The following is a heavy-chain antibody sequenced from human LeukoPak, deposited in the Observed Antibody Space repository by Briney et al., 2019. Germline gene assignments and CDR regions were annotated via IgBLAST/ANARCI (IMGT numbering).Heavy chain of an antibody. Sequence: GGSLRLSCAASRFTFSSYEMNWVRQAPGKGLEWVSHISSSSSTIYYADSVKGRFTISRDNSKNTLYLQMNSLRAEDTAVYYCAKDRGSGWPGGADYWGQGTLVTVSS. J-gene: IGHJ4*02. CDR1: RFTFSSYE. CDR3: AKDRGSGWPGGADY. V-gene: IGHV3-48*03. D-gene: IGHD6-19*01. CDR2: ISSSSSTI.